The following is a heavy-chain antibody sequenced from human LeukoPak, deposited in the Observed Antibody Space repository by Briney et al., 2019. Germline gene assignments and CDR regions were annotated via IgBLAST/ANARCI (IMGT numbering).Heavy chain of an antibody. CDR3: ARDYCSSTSCSLPPRSPGDDY. CDR1: VYTFTSYG. D-gene: IGHD2-2*01. CDR2: ISAYNGNT. Sequence: ASVKVSFKASVYTFTSYGISWVRQAPGQGLEWMGWISAYNGNTNYAQKLQGRVTMTTDTSTSTAYVELRSLRSDDTAVYYCARDYCSSTSCSLPPRSPGDDYWGQGSLVTVCS. J-gene: IGHJ4*02. V-gene: IGHV1-18*01.